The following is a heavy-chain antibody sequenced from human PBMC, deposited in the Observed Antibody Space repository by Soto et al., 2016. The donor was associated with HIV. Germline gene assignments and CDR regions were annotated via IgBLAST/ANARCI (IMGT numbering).Heavy chain of an antibody. D-gene: IGHD4-17*01. CDR1: GFTVSSNY. V-gene: IGHV3-66*01. Sequence: EVQLVESGGGLVQPGGSLRLSCAASGFTVSSNYMSWVRQAPGKGLEWVSVIYSGGSTYYADSVKGRFTISRDNSKNTLYLQMNSLRAEDTAVYYCALFRGQASGDYVRYFDLWGRGTLVTVSS. J-gene: IGHJ2*01. CDR3: ALFRGQASGDYVRYFDL. CDR2: IYSGGST.